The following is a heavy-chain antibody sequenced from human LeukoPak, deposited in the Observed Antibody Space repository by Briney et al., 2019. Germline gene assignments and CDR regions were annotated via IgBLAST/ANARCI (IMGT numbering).Heavy chain of an antibody. V-gene: IGHV5-51*01. Sequence: GESLKISCQGSGYSFPNYWIGWVRQMPGKGLEWMGIIYPGDSDTTYSPSFQGQVTFSADKSINTAYLQWSSLKASDTAMYYCARIGGAARNFDFWGQGTLVTPSA. CDR1: GYSFPNYW. CDR3: ARIGGAARNFDF. CDR2: IYPGDSDT. J-gene: IGHJ4*02. D-gene: IGHD3-16*01.